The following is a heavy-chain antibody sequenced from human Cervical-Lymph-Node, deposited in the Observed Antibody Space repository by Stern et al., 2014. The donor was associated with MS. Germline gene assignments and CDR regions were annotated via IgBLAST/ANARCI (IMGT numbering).Heavy chain of an antibody. Sequence: DQLVESGPGLVKPSETLSLTCTVSGDSITHYYWTWIRQPPGKGLEWIGYIYHSGSSNHNPPLKSRVTISVDTSKNQFSLKLSSVTAADTAVYYCARVRHFDILTGYYGIFDCWGQGTLVTVSS. CDR2: IYHSGSS. V-gene: IGHV4-59*01. J-gene: IGHJ4*02. CDR1: GDSITHYY. CDR3: ARVRHFDILTGYYGIFDC. D-gene: IGHD3-9*01.